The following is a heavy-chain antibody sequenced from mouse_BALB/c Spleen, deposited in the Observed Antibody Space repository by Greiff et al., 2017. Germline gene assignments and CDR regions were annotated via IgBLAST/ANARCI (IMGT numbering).Heavy chain of an antibody. J-gene: IGHJ4*01. CDR1: GFSLTGYG. V-gene: IGHV2-6-7*01. CDR3: ARDRYYGSSFYAMDY. CDR2: IWGDGST. Sequence: QVQLKESGPGLVAPSQSLSITCTVSGFSLTGYGVNWVRQPPGKGLEWLGMIWGDGSTDYNSALKSRLSISKDNSKSQVFLKMNSLQTDDTARYYCARDRYYGSSFYAMDYWGQGTSVTVSS. D-gene: IGHD1-1*01.